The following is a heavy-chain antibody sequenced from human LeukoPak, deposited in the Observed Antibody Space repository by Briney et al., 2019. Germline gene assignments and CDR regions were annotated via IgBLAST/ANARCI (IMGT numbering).Heavy chain of an antibody. CDR1: GGSISSYY. CDR2: IYYSGST. CDR3: ARERGAVAFDY. V-gene: IGHV4-59*01. D-gene: IGHD6-19*01. Sequence: KTSETLSLTCTVSGGSISSYYWSWIRQPPGKGLEWIGCIYYSGSTNYNPSLKSRVTISVDTSKNQFSLKLSSVTAADTAVYYCARERGAVAFDYWGQGTLVTVSS. J-gene: IGHJ4*02.